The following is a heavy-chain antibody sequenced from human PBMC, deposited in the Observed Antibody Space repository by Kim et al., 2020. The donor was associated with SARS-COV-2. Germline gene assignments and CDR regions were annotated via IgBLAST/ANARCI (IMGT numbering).Heavy chain of an antibody. J-gene: IGHJ5*02. D-gene: IGHD3-10*01. CDR1: GYTFTSYA. CDR3: ALQPAKLWFGELLSNGFDP. Sequence: ASVKVSCKASGYTFTSYAMNWVRQAPGQGLEWMGWINTNTGNPTYAQGFTGRFVFSLDTSVSTAYLQISSLKAEDTAVYYCALQPAKLWFGELLSNGFDPWGQGTLVTVSS. V-gene: IGHV7-4-1*02. CDR2: INTNTGNP.